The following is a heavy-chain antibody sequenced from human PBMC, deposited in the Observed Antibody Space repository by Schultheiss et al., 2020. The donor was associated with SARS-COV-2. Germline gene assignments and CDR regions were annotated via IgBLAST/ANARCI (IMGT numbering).Heavy chain of an antibody. J-gene: IGHJ4*02. CDR2: IYSGGST. Sequence: GGSLRLSCAASGFTVSSNYMSWVRQAPGKGLEWVSVIYSGGSTYYADSVKGRFTISRDNSKNTLYLQMNSLRAEDTAVYYCARAELGIDLDYWGQGTLVTVSS. D-gene: IGHD7-27*01. V-gene: IGHV3-66*01. CDR1: GFTVSSNY. CDR3: ARAELGIDLDY.